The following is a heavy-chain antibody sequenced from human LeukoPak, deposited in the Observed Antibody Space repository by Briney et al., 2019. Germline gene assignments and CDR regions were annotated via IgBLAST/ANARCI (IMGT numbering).Heavy chain of an antibody. CDR1: GITFSSYA. Sequence: PGGSLRLSCAASGITFSSYAMSWVRQAPGKGLEWVSGISGSGGSTYYADSVKGRFTISRDNSRNTLYLQINSLRAEDTALYYCASLDYFDSSDYGDYWGQGTLVTVSS. CDR2: ISGSGGST. J-gene: IGHJ4*02. D-gene: IGHD3-22*01. CDR3: ASLDYFDSSDYGDY. V-gene: IGHV3-23*01.